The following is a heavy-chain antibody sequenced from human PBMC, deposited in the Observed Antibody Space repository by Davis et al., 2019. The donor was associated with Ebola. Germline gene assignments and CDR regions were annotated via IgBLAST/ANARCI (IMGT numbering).Heavy chain of an antibody. CDR1: GGSISSYY. V-gene: IGHV4-59*08. CDR2: IYYSGST. CDR3: ARSGYTGYDPRINFDF. Sequence: MPSETLSLTCTVSGGSISSYYWSWIRQPPGKGLEWIGYIYYSGSTDYNPSLKSQVTISLDTSKNQFSLKLNSVTAADTAMYYCARSGYTGYDPRINFDFWGQGTLVTVSS. J-gene: IGHJ4*02. D-gene: IGHD5-12*01.